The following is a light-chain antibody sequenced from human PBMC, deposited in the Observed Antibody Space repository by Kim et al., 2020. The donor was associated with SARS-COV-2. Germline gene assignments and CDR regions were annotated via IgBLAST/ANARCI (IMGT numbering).Light chain of an antibody. V-gene: IGLV1-47*01. Sequence: QSVLTQPPSASGTPGQRVTMSCSGSSSNIENNYVHLYQQLPGTAPKLLFYRNKQRPSGVSDRFSVPTSGTAASLAISGLRAEDEADYYCAAWDGSLSGRVFGGGTKLTVL. CDR1: SSNIENNY. J-gene: IGLJ3*02. CDR2: RNK. CDR3: AAWDGSLSGRV.